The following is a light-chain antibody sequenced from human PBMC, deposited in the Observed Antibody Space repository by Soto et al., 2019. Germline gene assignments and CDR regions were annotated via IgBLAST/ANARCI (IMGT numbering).Light chain of an antibody. J-gene: IGKJ1*01. Sequence: EIVLTQSPATLSLSPGERATLSCRASQSVSSYLAWYQQKPGQAPRLLIYDASNRATGIPARFSGSGSGTDFTLTISSLEPEDFAVYYCQQSSNWPPWTFGQGTK. CDR2: DAS. CDR3: QQSSNWPPWT. CDR1: QSVSSY. V-gene: IGKV3-11*01.